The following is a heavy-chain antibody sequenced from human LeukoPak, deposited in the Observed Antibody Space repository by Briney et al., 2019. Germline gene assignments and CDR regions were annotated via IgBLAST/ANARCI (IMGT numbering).Heavy chain of an antibody. V-gene: IGHV4-38-2*02. Sequence: PSETLSLTCAVSGYSISSGYYWGWIRQPPGKGLEWIGSIYHSGSTYYNPSLKSRVTISVDMSKNQFSLKLSSVTAADTAVYYCARDIGTYGSGSYYSDAFDIWGQGTMVTVSS. CDR1: GYSISSGYY. J-gene: IGHJ3*02. CDR3: ARDIGTYGSGSYYSDAFDI. CDR2: IYHSGST. D-gene: IGHD3-10*01.